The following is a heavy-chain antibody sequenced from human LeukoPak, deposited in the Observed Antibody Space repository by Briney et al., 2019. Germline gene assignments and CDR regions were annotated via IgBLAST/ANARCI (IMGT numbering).Heavy chain of an antibody. CDR2: INWNGGGT. J-gene: IGHJ4*02. CDR1: GFTFDDYG. D-gene: IGHD3-22*01. V-gene: IGHV3-20*04. Sequence: GGSLRLSCAASGFTFDDYGMSWVRQAPGKVLEWVSGINWNGGGTGYADSVKGRFTISRENAKNSLYLQMNSLKAEDTALYYCARGPLQTIPTSKIVVYYYPFDYWGQGTLVTVSS. CDR3: ARGPLQTIPTSKIVVYYYPFDY.